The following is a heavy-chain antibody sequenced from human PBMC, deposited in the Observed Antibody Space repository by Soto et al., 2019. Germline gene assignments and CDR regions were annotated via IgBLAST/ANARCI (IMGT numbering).Heavy chain of an antibody. CDR1: GGSISSYY. CDR2: IYYSGST. J-gene: IGHJ3*02. Sequence: QVQLQESGPGLVKPSETLSLTCTVSGGSISSYYWSWIRQPPGKGLEWIGYIYYSGSTNYNPSLKSRVTISVDTSKNQFSLKLSSVTAADTAVYYCARRWLGDAFDIWGQGTMVTVSS. D-gene: IGHD3-10*01. V-gene: IGHV4-59*08. CDR3: ARRWLGDAFDI.